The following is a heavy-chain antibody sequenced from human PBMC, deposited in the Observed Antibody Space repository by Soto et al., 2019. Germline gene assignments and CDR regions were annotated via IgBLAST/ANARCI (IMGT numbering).Heavy chain of an antibody. J-gene: IGHJ4*02. D-gene: IGHD2-15*01. CDR3: ARVMCSGGSCYPYYSDY. Sequence: PSETLSLTRSVSGGSINSYYWSWIRQPPGKGLEWIGYISYSGSTNYNPSLKSRVTISVDTSKNQFSLKLSSVTAADTAVYYCARVMCSGGSCYPYYSDYWGQGTLVTVSS. CDR1: GGSINSYY. V-gene: IGHV4-59*01. CDR2: ISYSGST.